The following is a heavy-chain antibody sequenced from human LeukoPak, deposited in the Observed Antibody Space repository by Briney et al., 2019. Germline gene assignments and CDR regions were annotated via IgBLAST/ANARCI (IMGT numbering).Heavy chain of an antibody. D-gene: IGHD2-2*01. J-gene: IGHJ4*02. CDR1: GFTFSSYA. CDR3: ARSRRWSSTRCYEGNVDY. Sequence: PGGSLRLSCAASGFTFSSYAMSWVRQAPGKGLEWVSVISGSGGSTYYADSVKGRFTISRDNSKNTLYLQMNSLRADDTAVYYCARSRRWSSTRCYEGNVDYWGQGTLVTVSS. V-gene: IGHV3-23*01. CDR2: ISGSGGST.